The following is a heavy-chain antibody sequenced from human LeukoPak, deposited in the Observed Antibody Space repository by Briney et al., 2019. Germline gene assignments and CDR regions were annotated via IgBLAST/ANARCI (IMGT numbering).Heavy chain of an antibody. V-gene: IGHV3-7*04. CDR3: VRGAGGGDY. CDR1: GFNFSSYW. Sequence: GGSLRLSCAASGFNFSSYWMSWVRQAPGKGLEWVANIKPDGGEGSYVDSVRGRFTISRDNAKNSLFLQMNSLRGEDTAVYSCVRGAGGGDYWGQGTLVTVSS. J-gene: IGHJ4*02. CDR2: IKPDGGEG. D-gene: IGHD6-19*01.